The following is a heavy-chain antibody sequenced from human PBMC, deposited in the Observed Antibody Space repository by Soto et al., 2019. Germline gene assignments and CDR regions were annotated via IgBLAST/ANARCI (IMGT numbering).Heavy chain of an antibody. J-gene: IGHJ4*02. Sequence: SETLSLTCTVSGGSITSGGYYWTWIRQHPGKGLEWIGYIYYSGSTYYNPSLKSRVTISVDTSKNQFSLKLSSVTAADTAVYYCARACPLRGEYGILTGYYCFDYWGPGTLVTVSS. V-gene: IGHV4-31*03. CDR1: GGSITSGGYY. CDR2: IYYSGST. D-gene: IGHD3-9*01. CDR3: ARACPLRGEYGILTGYYCFDY.